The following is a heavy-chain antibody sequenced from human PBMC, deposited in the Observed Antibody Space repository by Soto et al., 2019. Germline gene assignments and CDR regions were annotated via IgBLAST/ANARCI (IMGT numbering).Heavy chain of an antibody. V-gene: IGHV3-23*01. J-gene: IGHJ4*02. CDR2: ISGSGGDT. CDR3: AKDRGYTVYDFGYCFDH. D-gene: IGHD5-12*01. CDR1: GFTFGKYA. Sequence: EVQLLVSGGGLVQPWGSLRVSCAASGFTFGKYAMSWVRQAPGKGLEWVSSISGSGGDTFYAGSVKGRFTISRDISKNTLSLQMDSLRAEDTAVYYCAKDRGYTVYDFGYCFDHWGRGSLVTVSS.